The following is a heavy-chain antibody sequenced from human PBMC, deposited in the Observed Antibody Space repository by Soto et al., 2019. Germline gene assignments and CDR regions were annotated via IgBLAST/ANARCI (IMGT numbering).Heavy chain of an antibody. V-gene: IGHV3-33*01. Sequence: QVQLVESGGGVVQPGRSLRLSCAASGFTFSSYGMHWVRQAPGKGLEWVAVIWYDGSNKYYADSVKGRFPISRDNSKNTLYLQMNSLRAEDTAVYYCAREGPSSFDYWGQGTLVTVSS. CDR2: IWYDGSNK. CDR3: AREGPSSFDY. J-gene: IGHJ4*02. CDR1: GFTFSSYG.